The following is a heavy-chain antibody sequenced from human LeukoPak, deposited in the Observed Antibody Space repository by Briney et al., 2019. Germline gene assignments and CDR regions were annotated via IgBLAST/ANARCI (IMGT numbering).Heavy chain of an antibody. Sequence: SETLSLTCTVSGGSISSYYWSWIRQPPGKGLEWIGYIYTSGSTNYNPSLKSRVTISVDTSKNQFSLKLSSVTAADTAVYFCSRQSLYYYGSGTFYRYYFDYWGQGTLVTDSS. V-gene: IGHV4-4*09. D-gene: IGHD3-10*01. J-gene: IGHJ4*02. CDR2: IYTSGST. CDR3: SRQSLYYYGSGTFYRYYFDY. CDR1: GGSISSYY.